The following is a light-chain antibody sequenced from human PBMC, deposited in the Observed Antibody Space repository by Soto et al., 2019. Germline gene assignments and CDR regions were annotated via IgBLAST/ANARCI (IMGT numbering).Light chain of an antibody. CDR1: SSDVGGHNY. CDR2: EVS. J-gene: IGLJ3*02. CDR3: SSTGGNNHLV. V-gene: IGLV2-8*01. Sequence: QSALTQSPSASGSAGQSGTLSCTGTSSDVGGHNYVSWYQHHPGKAPKPIISEVSKRPSGVPDRFSGSKSGNTASLTVSGRQAEDEAVYYCSSTGGNNHLVFGGGTKVTVL.